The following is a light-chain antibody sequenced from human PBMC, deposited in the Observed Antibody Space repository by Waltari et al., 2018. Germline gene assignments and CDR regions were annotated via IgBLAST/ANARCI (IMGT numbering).Light chain of an antibody. CDR1: QSITTY. CDR3: QQSYSTSWT. CDR2: AAS. J-gene: IGKJ1*01. Sequence: DIQMTQSPSSLSASVGDRVTITCRASQSITTYLNWYQQKPGKAPKLLIYAASNLQGEVPSRFSGSGSGTDFTLTISSLQPEDFATYYCQQSYSTSWTFGQGTKVEIK. V-gene: IGKV1-39*01.